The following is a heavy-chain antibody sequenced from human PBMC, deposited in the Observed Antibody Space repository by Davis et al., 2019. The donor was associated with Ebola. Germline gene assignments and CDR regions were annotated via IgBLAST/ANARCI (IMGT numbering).Heavy chain of an antibody. D-gene: IGHD2-21*02. J-gene: IGHJ6*02. Sequence: ASVKVSCKASGGTFSSYAISWVRQAPGQRLEWMGWINAGNGNTKYSQKFQGRVTMTRDTSTSTVYMELSSLRSEDTAVYYCAREHIVVVTAILDYYYGMDVWGQGTTVTVSS. CDR2: INAGNGNT. V-gene: IGHV1-3*01. CDR3: AREHIVVVTAILDYYYGMDV. CDR1: GGTFSSYA.